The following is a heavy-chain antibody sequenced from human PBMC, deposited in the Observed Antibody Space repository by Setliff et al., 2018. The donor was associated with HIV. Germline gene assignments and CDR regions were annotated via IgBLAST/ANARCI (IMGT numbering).Heavy chain of an antibody. J-gene: IGHJ4*02. CDR1: GGSISTYF. CDR3: ARGSFIGDYYYFDY. V-gene: IGHV4-4*08. D-gene: IGHD3-10*01. CDR2: IYTSGST. Sequence: PSETLSLTCTVSGGSISTYFWTWIRQPPGKGLEWIGYIYTSGSTNHNPSLKSRVTISVDTPKNQFSLKLSSVTAADTAVYYCARGSFIGDYYYFDYWGQGTLVTVSS.